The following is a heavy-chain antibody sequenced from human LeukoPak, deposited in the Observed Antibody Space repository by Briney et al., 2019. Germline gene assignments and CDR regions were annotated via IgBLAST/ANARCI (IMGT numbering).Heavy chain of an antibody. CDR1: GGSISSSSYY. CDR2: IYYSGST. D-gene: IGHD3-9*01. Sequence: SPSETLSLTCTVSGGSISSSSYYWGWIRQPPGKGLEWIGSIYYSGSTYYNPSLKSRVTISVDTSKNQFPLKLSSVTAADTAVYYCPRHPRFPSPLTGYYSYFDYWGQGTLVTVSS. J-gene: IGHJ4*02. V-gene: IGHV4-39*01. CDR3: PRHPRFPSPLTGYYSYFDY.